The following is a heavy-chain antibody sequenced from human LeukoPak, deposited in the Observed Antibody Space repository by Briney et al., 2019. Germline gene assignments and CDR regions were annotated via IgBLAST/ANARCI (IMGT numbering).Heavy chain of an antibody. J-gene: IGHJ4*02. CDR2: ISSSSSYI. CDR1: GFTFIGYS. CDR3: AREKWSSGWPLDY. Sequence: PGGSLRLSCAASGFTFIGYSMNWVRQAPGKGLEWVSSISSSSSYIYYADSVKGRFTISRDNAKNSLYLQMNSLRAEDTAVYYCAREKWSSGWPLDYWGQGTLVTVSS. D-gene: IGHD6-19*01. V-gene: IGHV3-21*01.